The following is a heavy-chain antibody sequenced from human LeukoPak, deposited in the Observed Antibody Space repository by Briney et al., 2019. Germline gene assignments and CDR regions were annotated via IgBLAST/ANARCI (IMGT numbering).Heavy chain of an antibody. Sequence: GGSLRLSCAASGFTFSSYDMSWVRQAPGKGLEWVSAISGSGGSTYYADSVKGRFTISRDNSKNTLYLQMNSLRAEDTAVYYCARGNWLATDYWGQGTLVTVSS. CDR3: ARGNWLATDY. CDR2: ISGSGGST. CDR1: GFTFSSYD. D-gene: IGHD3-9*01. V-gene: IGHV3-23*01. J-gene: IGHJ4*02.